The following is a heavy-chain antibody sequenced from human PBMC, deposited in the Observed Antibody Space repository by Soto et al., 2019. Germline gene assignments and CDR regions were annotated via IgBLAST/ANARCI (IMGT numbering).Heavy chain of an antibody. J-gene: IGHJ5*02. V-gene: IGHV1-69*01. CDR2: IIPIFGTA. Sequence: QVQLVQSGAEVKKPGSSVKVSCKASGGTFSSYAISWVRQAPGQGLEWMGGIIPIFGTANYAQKFQGRVTITADESTSTANRERSTVRSEDTAVYYGGGGRGGGLVFNWFAPWAQGPRVTASS. CDR1: GGTFSSYA. CDR3: GGGRGGGLVFNWFAP. D-gene: IGHD3-16*01.